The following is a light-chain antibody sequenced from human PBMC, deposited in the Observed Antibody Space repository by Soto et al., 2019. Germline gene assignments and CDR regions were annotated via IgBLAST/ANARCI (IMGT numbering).Light chain of an antibody. J-gene: IGKJ3*01. CDR2: AAS. Sequence: DIQMTQSPSSLSAYVGDRVTITCRASQSITSYLNWYQQKPGKAPKLLISAASSMQSGVPSRFSGSGSRTNFTLTINSLQPEDFATYYCQQSYSTLPFTFGPGTKVDIK. V-gene: IGKV1-39*01. CDR3: QQSYSTLPFT. CDR1: QSITSY.